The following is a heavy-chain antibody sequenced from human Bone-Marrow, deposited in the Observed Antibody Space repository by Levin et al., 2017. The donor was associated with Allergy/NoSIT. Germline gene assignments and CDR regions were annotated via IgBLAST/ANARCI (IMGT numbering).Heavy chain of an antibody. Sequence: RPGGSLRLSCVGSGFTFSGYSMNWVRQAPGKGLEWVSSISGSSIYTYDADSVKGRYTISRDNGKNSVYLQMNNLRAEDTAVYFCARGASNVPGRDGFDIWGRGTRVTVSS. J-gene: IGHJ3*02. D-gene: IGHD1-26*01. CDR2: ISGSSIYT. V-gene: IGHV3-21*01. CDR3: ARGASNVPGRDGFDI. CDR1: GFTFSGYS.